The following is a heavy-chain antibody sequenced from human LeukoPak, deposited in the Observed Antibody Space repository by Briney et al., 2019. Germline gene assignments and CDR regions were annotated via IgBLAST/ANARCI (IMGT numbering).Heavy chain of an antibody. J-gene: IGHJ5*02. CDR1: GFTFSSYS. D-gene: IGHD3-22*01. CDR2: IKQDGSEK. CDR3: ASRYYDSNNWFDP. V-gene: IGHV3-7*01. Sequence: GGSLRLSCAASGFTFSSYSMNWVRQAPGKGLEWVANIKQDGSEKYYVDSVKGRFTISRDNAKNSLYLQMNSLRAEDTAVYYCASRYYDSNNWFDPWGQGTLVTVSS.